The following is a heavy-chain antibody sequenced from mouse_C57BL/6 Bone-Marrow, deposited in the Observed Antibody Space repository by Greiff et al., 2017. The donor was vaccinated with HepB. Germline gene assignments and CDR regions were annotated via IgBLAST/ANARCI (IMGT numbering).Heavy chain of an antibody. J-gene: IGHJ2*01. CDR3: ARQDGFIYHFDY. V-gene: IGHV5-12*01. CDR2: ISNGGGST. Sequence: EVKLMESGGGLVQPGGSLKLSCAASGFTFNDYYMYWVRQTPEKRLEWVAYISNGGGSTYYPDTVKGRFTISRDNAKNTLYLQMSRLKSEDTAMYYCARQDGFIYHFDYWGQGTTLTVSS. CDR1: GFTFNDYY. D-gene: IGHD1-1*01.